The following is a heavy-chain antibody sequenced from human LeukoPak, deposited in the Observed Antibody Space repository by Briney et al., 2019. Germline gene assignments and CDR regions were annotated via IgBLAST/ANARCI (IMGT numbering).Heavy chain of an antibody. CDR1: GYSICSGDY. J-gene: IGHJ4*02. V-gene: IGHV4-4*07. D-gene: IGHD2-8*01. CDR2: IYTSGST. CDR3: ARECRRYFANGVYKVRY. Sequence: PSETLSLTCAHPGYSICSGDYWSWIRQPAGKGLEWIGRIYTSGSTNYNPSLKSRVTMSVDTSKNQFSLKLSSVTAADTAVYYCARECRRYFANGVYKVRYWDQGPLVTVSS.